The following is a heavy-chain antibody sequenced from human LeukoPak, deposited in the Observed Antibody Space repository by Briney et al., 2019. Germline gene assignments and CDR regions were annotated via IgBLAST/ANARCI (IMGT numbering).Heavy chain of an antibody. CDR2: IVVGSGNT. Sequence: SVKVSCKASGFTFTSSAMQWVRQARGQRLEWIGWIVVGSGNTNYAQKFQERVTITRDMSTSTAYMELSSLRSEDTAVYYCARDKLNSYGGTPYYYYYGMDVWGQGTTVTVSS. J-gene: IGHJ6*02. D-gene: IGHD5-18*01. CDR1: GFTFTSSA. V-gene: IGHV1-58*02. CDR3: ARDKLNSYGGTPYYYYYGMDV.